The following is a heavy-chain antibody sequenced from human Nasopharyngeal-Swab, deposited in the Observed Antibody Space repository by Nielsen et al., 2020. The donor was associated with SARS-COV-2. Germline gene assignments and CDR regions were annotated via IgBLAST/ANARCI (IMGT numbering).Heavy chain of an antibody. CDR3: AKQFYDSLTDWVFDS. V-gene: IGHV3-23*01. CDR1: GFTFTTYG. Sequence: GESLKISCAASGFTFTTYGMSWVRQAPGKGLAWVSGISISGGHTYYSDSVKGRFTISRDNSKNTLYLQMNSLRAEDTAVYHCAKQFYDSLTDWVFDSWGQGTLVTVSS. D-gene: IGHD3-9*01. J-gene: IGHJ4*02. CDR2: ISISGGHT.